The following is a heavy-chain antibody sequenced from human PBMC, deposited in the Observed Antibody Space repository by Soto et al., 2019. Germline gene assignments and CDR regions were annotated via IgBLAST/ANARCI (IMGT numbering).Heavy chain of an antibody. CDR1: GITFSSYA. J-gene: IGHJ3*02. CDR2: ISFNGGST. V-gene: IGHV3-23*01. Sequence: PGGSLRLSCASSGITFSSYARRWVRQAPGKGLEWVSAISFNGGSTYYADSVKGRFTISRDNSKNTLYLQMNSLRAEDSAVYYCAKDRGPRGDAFDIWGQGTMVTVSS. CDR3: AKDRGPRGDAFDI. D-gene: IGHD3-16*01.